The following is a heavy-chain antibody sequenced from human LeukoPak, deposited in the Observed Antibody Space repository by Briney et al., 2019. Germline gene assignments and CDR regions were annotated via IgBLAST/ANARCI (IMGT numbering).Heavy chain of an antibody. V-gene: IGHV4-59*08. D-gene: IGHD6-13*01. Sequence: SETLSLTCTVSGGSISSYYWSWIRQPPGKGLEWIGYIYYSGSTNYNPSLKSRVTISVDTSKNQFSLKLSSLTAADTAVYYCARLPEGYSSSWYSWIWFDPWGQGTLVTVSS. CDR3: ARLPEGYSSSWYSWIWFDP. CDR2: IYYSGST. J-gene: IGHJ5*02. CDR1: GGSISSYY.